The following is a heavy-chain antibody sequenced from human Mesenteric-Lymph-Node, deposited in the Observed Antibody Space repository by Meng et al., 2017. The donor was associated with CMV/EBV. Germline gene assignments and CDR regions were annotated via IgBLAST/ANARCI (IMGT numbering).Heavy chain of an antibody. Sequence: ASVKVSCKASGYNFNGYYVHWIRQAPGQGLEWMGWTNPNTGGTNYAQKFQGRVTMTRDRPITTAYMELTSLTSDDTAVYYCVRGGYNVYEAVEYWGQGTLVTVSS. J-gene: IGHJ1*01. V-gene: IGHV1-2*02. CDR2: TNPNTGGT. D-gene: IGHD5/OR15-5a*01. CDR1: GYNFNGYY. CDR3: VRGGYNVYEAVEY.